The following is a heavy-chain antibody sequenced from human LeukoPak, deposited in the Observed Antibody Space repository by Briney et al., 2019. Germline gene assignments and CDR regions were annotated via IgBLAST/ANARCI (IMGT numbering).Heavy chain of an antibody. J-gene: IGHJ4*02. CDR1: GFTFNSYS. Sequence: GGSLRLSCAASGFTFNSYSMNWVRQAPGKGLEWVSSISSSSSYIYYADSVKGRFTISRDNAKNSLYLQMNSLRAEDTAVYYCARESGSYSSDYWGQGTLVTVSS. CDR3: ARESGSYSSDY. D-gene: IGHD1-26*01. CDR2: ISSSSSYI. V-gene: IGHV3-21*01.